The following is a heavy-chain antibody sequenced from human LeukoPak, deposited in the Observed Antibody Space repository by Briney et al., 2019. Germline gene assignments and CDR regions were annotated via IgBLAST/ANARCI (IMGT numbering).Heavy chain of an antibody. Sequence: KPSETLSLTCTVSGGSISSYYWCWIRQPAGKGLEWIGRIYTSGSTNYNPSLKSRVTMSVDTSKNQFSLRLSSVTAADTAVYYCARGGDTIFGVVTSRGNYGMDVWGQGTTVTVSS. V-gene: IGHV4-4*07. CDR1: GGSISSYY. CDR3: ARGGDTIFGVVTSRGNYGMDV. D-gene: IGHD3-3*01. J-gene: IGHJ6*02. CDR2: IYTSGST.